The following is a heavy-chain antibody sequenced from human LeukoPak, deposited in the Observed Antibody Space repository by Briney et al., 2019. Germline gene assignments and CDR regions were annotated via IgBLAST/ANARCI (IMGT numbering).Heavy chain of an antibody. V-gene: IGHV4-34*01. CDR1: GGSFSGYY. Sequence: SETLSLTCAVYGGSFSGYYWSRIRQPPGKGLEWIGEINHSGSTNYNPSLKSRVTISVDTSKNQFSLKLSSVTAADTAVYYCARTGPRDFWSGRYYYYYYMDLWGKGTTVTVSS. J-gene: IGHJ6*03. CDR3: ARTGPRDFWSGRYYYYYYMDL. D-gene: IGHD3-3*01. CDR2: INHSGST.